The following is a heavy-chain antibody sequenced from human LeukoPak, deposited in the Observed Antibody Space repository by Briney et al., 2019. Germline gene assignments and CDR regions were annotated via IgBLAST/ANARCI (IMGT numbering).Heavy chain of an antibody. V-gene: IGHV4-59*02. Sequence: SETLSLTCPVPGDSVSHYYWSWIRQPPGKGLEWIGYIYYSGSTNYNPSLKSRVTISVDTSKNQFSLKLSSVTAADTAVYYCARVQLEVIASSGYYYYGMDVWGQGTTVTVSS. CDR3: ARVQLEVIASSGYYYYGMDV. D-gene: IGHD2-21*01. CDR1: GDSVSHYY. J-gene: IGHJ6*02. CDR2: IYYSGST.